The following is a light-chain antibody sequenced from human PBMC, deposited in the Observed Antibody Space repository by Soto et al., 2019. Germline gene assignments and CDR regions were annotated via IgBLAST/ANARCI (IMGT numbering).Light chain of an antibody. CDR1: QSVSNSY. CDR2: GAS. V-gene: IGKV3-20*01. CDR3: QQYGSSTRT. J-gene: IGKJ1*01. Sequence: EIVLTQSPGTLSLSPGERATLSCRASQSVSNSYLAWYQQKLGQAPRLLIYGASTRAPGIPDRFSGSGSGTDFTLTISRLGPEDFALYYCQQYGSSTRTFGQGTKVEIK.